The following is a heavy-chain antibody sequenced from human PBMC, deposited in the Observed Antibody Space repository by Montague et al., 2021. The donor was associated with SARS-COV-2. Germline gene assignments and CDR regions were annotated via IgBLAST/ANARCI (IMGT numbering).Heavy chain of an antibody. J-gene: IGHJ3*02. V-gene: IGHV4-39*02. CDR1: GDSISRSHYF. D-gene: IGHD7-27*01. CDR2: IYFTGMT. CDR3: ARWGLSNAFDI. Sequence: SETLSLTCSVSGDSISRSHYFWAWIRQPPGMGLEWIGSIYFTGMTYYXPSLKSRVTISIDTSKNHFSLRLSSVTAADSAVFYCARWGLSNAFDIWGLGTMITISS.